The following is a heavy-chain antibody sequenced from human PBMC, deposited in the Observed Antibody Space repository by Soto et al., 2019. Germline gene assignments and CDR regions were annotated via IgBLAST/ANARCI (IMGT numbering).Heavy chain of an antibody. CDR3: AAVPRRANPPFDF. J-gene: IGHJ4*02. CDR1: AFTFSNAW. CDR2: IRSKTDGGTT. Sequence: EVQLVESGGGLVKPGGSLRLSCAASAFTFSNAWMNWVRQAPGKGLEWVGRIRSKTDGGTTDYAAPVKGKFTISRDDSNNTVFLAISNLETEDTGVYYCAAVPRRANPPFDFRGQGTLVPVSS. V-gene: IGHV3-15*01.